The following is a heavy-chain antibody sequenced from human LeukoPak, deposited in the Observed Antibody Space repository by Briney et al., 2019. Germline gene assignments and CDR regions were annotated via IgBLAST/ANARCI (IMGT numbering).Heavy chain of an antibody. V-gene: IGHV3-23*01. CDR2: IRGGGGHT. J-gene: IGHJ3*02. Sequence: GGSLRLSCVASGFTFNNYAMNWVRQAPGKGLEWLSYIRGGGGHTRYSDSVKGRFTISRDNSKNMLYLQMNSLRAEDTAIYYCAKCSASYYNDAFDIWGRGTMVTVSS. CDR1: GFTFNNYA. D-gene: IGHD3-10*02. CDR3: AKCSASYYNDAFDI.